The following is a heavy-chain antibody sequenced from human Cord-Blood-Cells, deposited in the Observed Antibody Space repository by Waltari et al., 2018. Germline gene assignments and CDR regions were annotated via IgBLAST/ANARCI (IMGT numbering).Heavy chain of an antibody. CDR2: MNPNSGNT. V-gene: IGHV1-8*03. J-gene: IGHJ5*02. CDR1: GYTFTSYD. CDR3: ARAHPIVVVPAALEFDP. Sequence: VQLVQSGAEVKKPGASVKVSCKAAGYTFTSYDINWVRQATGTGLEWMGWMNPNSGNTGYAQKFQGRVTITRNTSISTAYMELSSLRSEDTAVYYCARAHPIVVVPAALEFDPWGQGTLVTVSS. D-gene: IGHD2-2*01.